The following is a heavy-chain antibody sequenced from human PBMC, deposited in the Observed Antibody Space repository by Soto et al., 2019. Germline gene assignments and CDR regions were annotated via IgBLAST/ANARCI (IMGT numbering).Heavy chain of an antibody. CDR3: ARADNPGYSSSLTVDY. V-gene: IGHV4-30-4*01. Sequence: KPSETLSLTCTVSGGSISSGDYYWSWIRQPPGKGLEWIGYIYYSGSTYYNPSLKSRVTISVDTSKNQFSLKLSSVTAADTAVYYCARADNPGYSSSLTVDYWGQGTLVTVSS. D-gene: IGHD6-13*01. CDR1: GGSISSGDYY. CDR2: IYYSGST. J-gene: IGHJ4*02.